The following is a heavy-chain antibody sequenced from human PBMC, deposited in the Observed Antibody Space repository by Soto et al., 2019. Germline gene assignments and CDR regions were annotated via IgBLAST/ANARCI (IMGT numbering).Heavy chain of an antibody. J-gene: IGHJ5*02. Sequence: EVQLLESGGGLVHPGGSLRLSCAASGFDFSSYAMSWVRQAPGKGLECISLISGTGVPTLYAESVKGRFSVSRDNSKDTLFLDMNNLGVDDTAMYYCAKSFCSSSSCFFLWVDPWGPGTLVTVSS. CDR2: ISGTGVPT. CDR1: GFDFSSYA. CDR3: AKSFCSSSSCFFLWVDP. D-gene: IGHD2-2*01. V-gene: IGHV3-23*01.